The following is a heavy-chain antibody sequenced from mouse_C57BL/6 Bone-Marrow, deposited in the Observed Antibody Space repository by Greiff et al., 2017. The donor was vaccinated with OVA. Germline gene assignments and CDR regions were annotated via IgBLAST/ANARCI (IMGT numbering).Heavy chain of an antibody. J-gene: IGHJ3*01. CDR3: ARYPPWFAY. CDR1: GYAFTNYL. Sequence: VQRVESGAELVRPGTSVKVSCKASGYAFTNYLIEWVKQRPGQGLEWIGVINPGSGGTNYNEKFKGKATLTADKSSSTAYMQLSSLTSEDSAVYFCARYPPWFAYWGQGTLVTVSA. V-gene: IGHV1-54*01. CDR2: INPGSGGT.